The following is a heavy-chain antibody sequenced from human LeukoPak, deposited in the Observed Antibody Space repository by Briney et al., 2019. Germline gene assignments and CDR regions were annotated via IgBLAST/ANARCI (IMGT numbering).Heavy chain of an antibody. CDR2: IYYSGST. V-gene: IGHV4-31*03. CDR1: GGSISSGGYY. J-gene: IGHJ6*02. D-gene: IGHD4-17*01. Sequence: SQTLSLTCTVSGGSISSGGYYWSWIRQHPGKGLEWIGYIYYSGSTYYNPSLKSRVTISVDTSKNQFSLKLSSVTAADTAVYYCARGHTVTTYGMDVWGQGTTVTVSS. CDR3: ARGHTVTTYGMDV.